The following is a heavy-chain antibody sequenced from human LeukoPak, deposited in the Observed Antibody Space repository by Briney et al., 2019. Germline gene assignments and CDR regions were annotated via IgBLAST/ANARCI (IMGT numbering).Heavy chain of an antibody. CDR2: INPNSGGT. J-gene: IGHJ6*03. CDR3: ARDRGYSSSSYYYYYYMDV. D-gene: IGHD6-6*01. CDR1: GYTFTGYY. Sequence: ASVKVSCKVSGYTFTGYYMHWVRQAPGQGLEWMGWINPNSGGTNYAQKFQGRVTMTRDTSISTAYMELSRLRSDDTAVYYCARDRGYSSSSYYYYYYMDVWGKGTTVTVSS. V-gene: IGHV1-2*02.